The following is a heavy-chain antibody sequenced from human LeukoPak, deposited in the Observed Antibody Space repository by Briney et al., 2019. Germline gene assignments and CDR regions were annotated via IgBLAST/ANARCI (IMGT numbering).Heavy chain of an antibody. D-gene: IGHD3-10*01. CDR3: ARALWSGPVYYGMDV. J-gene: IGHJ6*02. V-gene: IGHV3-48*02. Sequence: PGGSLRLSCAAFGFTFSSYSMNWVRQAPGKGLEWVSYISSSSSTIFYADSVKGRFTISRDNAKNSLYLQMNSLRDEDTAVYYCARALWSGPVYYGMDVWGQGTTVTVSS. CDR2: ISSSSSTI. CDR1: GFTFSSYS.